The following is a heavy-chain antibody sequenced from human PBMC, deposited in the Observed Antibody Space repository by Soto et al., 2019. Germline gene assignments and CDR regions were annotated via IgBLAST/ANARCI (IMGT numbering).Heavy chain of an antibody. V-gene: IGHV4-34*01. D-gene: IGHD2-21*01. J-gene: IGHJ5*02. CDR1: GESFSGYY. CDR3: ARGQRRPIGPRWFDP. Sequence: SETLSLTCAVYGESFSGYYWSWIRQPPGKGLEWIGEINHSGSTNYNPSHKSRVTISVDTSKNQFSLKLSSVTAADTAVYYGARGQRRPIGPRWFDPWGQGTLVTVSS. CDR2: INHSGST.